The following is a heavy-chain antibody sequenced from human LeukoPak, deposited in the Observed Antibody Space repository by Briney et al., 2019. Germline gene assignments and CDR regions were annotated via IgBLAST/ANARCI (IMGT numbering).Heavy chain of an antibody. CDR3: ARAGGYYDSSGYFSYYFDY. J-gene: IGHJ4*02. Sequence: PGGSLRLSCAASGFTFSSYDMHWVRQATGKGLEWVSAIGTAGDTYYPGSVKGRFTISRENAKNSLYLQMNSLRAGDTAVYYCARAGGYYDSSGYFSYYFDYWGQGTLVTVSS. CDR1: GFTFSSYD. V-gene: IGHV3-13*01. CDR2: IGTAGDT. D-gene: IGHD3-22*01.